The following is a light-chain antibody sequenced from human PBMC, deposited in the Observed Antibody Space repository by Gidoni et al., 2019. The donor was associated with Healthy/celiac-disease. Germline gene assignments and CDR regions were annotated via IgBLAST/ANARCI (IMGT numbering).Light chain of an antibody. V-gene: IGKV1-39*01. Sequence: DIQMTQSPSSLSASVGDRVTITCRASQSIRSYLNWYQQTPGKAPKLLIYASSRLQSGVPSRFSGSGSGTYFTLTISGLQPEYCATFHCQQCYITPLTFGQGTKVEIK. CDR3: QQCYITPLT. CDR1: QSIRSY. J-gene: IGKJ1*01. CDR2: ASS.